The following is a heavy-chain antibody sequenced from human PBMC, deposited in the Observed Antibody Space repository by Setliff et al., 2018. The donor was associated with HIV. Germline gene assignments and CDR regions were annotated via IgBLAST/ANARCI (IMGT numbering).Heavy chain of an antibody. D-gene: IGHD3-22*01. CDR2: IIPDSGDT. CDR1: GYTFTGYY. V-gene: IGHV1-2*02. CDR3: ARVGGTYSYDTDGFFSFYFEI. J-gene: IGHJ4*02. Sequence: SVKVYCKASGYTFTGYYLHWLRQAPGQGLEWMGYIIPDSGDTKYSQKFQGRVTMTRDTSITTAYMELSRLRSDDTAVYYCARVGGTYSYDTDGFFSFYFEIWGRGTLVTVSS.